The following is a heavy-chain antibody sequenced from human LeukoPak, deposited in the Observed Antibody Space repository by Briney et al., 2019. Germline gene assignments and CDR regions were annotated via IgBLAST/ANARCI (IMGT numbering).Heavy chain of an antibody. J-gene: IGHJ4*02. CDR1: GFTFSRYE. V-gene: IGHV3-48*03. D-gene: IGHD6-6*01. CDR2: ISSGGSAI. CDR3: ARNDYSSSSYFY. Sequence: GQSLTLSCVVAGFTFSRYEMNWVRQPPRKWREWVSYISSGGSAIYYADSVKGRFTISRDNAKNSLYLQMNSLRAEDTAVYYCARNDYSSSSYFYWGQGTLVTVSS.